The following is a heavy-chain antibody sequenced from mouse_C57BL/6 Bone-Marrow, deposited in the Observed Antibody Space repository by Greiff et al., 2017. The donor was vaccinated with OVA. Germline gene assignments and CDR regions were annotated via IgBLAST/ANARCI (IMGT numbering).Heavy chain of an antibody. CDR3: TRLLEAMDY. V-gene: IGHV5-9-1*02. J-gene: IGHJ4*01. CDR1: GFTFSSYA. D-gene: IGHD2-1*01. CDR2: ISRGGDYI. Sequence: EVQLVESGAGLVKPGGSLKLSCAASGFTFSSYALAWVRQTPEKGLEWVAYISRGGDYINYADTGKGRLTISRDNARNTLYLQRSSLKSADTSMYDSTRLLEAMDYWGQGTSVTVSS.